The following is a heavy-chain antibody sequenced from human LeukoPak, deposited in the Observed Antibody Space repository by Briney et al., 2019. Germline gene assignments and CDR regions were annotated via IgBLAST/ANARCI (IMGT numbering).Heavy chain of an antibody. CDR3: AKARDYDFWSGYYRGNWFDP. J-gene: IGHJ5*02. CDR2: ISGSGGST. CDR1: GFTFSSYA. D-gene: IGHD3-3*01. V-gene: IGHV3-23*01. Sequence: GGSLRLSCAASGFTFSSYAMSWVRQAPGKGLEWVSAISGSGGSTYYADSVKGRFTISRDNSKNTLYLQMNSLRAEDTAVYYCAKARDYDFWSGYYRGNWFDPWGQRTLVTVSS.